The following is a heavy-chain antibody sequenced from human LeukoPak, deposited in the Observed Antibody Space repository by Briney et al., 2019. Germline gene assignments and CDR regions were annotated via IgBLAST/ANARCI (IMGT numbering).Heavy chain of an antibody. CDR1: GFTFSNYG. J-gene: IGHJ4*02. CDR2: IWHDESNK. V-gene: IGHV3-30*19. CDR3: ARDRDSSGWYEGFDY. Sequence: GGSLRLSCAASGFTFSNYGMHWVRQAPGKGLEWVAVIWHDESNKYYADSVKGRFTISRDNSKNTLYLQMNSLRADDTAVYYCARDRDSSGWYEGFDYWGQGTLVTVSS. D-gene: IGHD6-19*01.